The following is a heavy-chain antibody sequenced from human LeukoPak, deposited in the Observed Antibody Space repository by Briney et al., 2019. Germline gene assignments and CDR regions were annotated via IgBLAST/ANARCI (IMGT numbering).Heavy chain of an antibody. V-gene: IGHV3-66*01. Sequence: GGSLRLSCAASGFTVSRNYMSWVRQAPGKGLEWVSVIYSGGDTDYADSAKGRFTISRDNSKNMLYLQMNRLRVEDTAVYYCARWPTIFGGWGQGTLVIASS. D-gene: IGHD3-3*01. CDR3: ARWPTIFGG. CDR2: IYSGGDT. CDR1: GFTVSRNY. J-gene: IGHJ4*02.